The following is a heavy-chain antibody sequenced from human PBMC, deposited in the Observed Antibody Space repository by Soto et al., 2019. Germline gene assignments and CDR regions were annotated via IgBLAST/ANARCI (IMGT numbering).Heavy chain of an antibody. CDR2: INHSGST. D-gene: IGHD4-17*01. CDR1: GGSFSGYY. V-gene: IGHV4-34*01. CDR3: ARVYCDYVSGLDAFDI. Sequence: SETLSLTCAVYGGSFSGYYWSWIRQPPGKGLEWIGEINHSGSTNYNPSLKSRVTISVDTSKNQFSLKLSSVTAADTAVYYCARVYCDYVSGLDAFDIWGQGTMV. J-gene: IGHJ3*02.